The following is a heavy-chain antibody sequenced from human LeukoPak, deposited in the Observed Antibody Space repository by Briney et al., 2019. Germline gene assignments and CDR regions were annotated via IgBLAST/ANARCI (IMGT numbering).Heavy chain of an antibody. CDR3: ARGSAAAGMDY. V-gene: IGHV1-69*05. Sequence: SVKVSCKASGGTFGSYAISCVRQAPGQGLEWMGGIIPVFGTANYAQKFQGRVTITTDASTSTAYMDLSSLRSEDTAVYYCARGSAAAGMDYWGQGTLVTVSS. J-gene: IGHJ4*02. CDR1: GGTFGSYA. CDR2: IIPVFGTA. D-gene: IGHD6-13*01.